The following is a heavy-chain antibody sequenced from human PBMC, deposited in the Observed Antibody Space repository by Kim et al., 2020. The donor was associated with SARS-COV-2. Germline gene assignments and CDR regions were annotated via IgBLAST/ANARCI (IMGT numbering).Heavy chain of an antibody. CDR2: T. Sequence: TQYKPSLRSRVTISLDTAKNQFSLKINSVTAADTAIYYCARDYPTGGFDSWGRGKLVTVSS. CDR3: ARDYPTGGFDS. D-gene: IGHD4-17*01. J-gene: IGHJ5*01. V-gene: IGHV4-59*01.